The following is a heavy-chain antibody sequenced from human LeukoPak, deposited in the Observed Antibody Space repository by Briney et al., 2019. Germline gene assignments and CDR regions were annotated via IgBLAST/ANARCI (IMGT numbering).Heavy chain of an antibody. Sequence: GGSLRLSCAAPGFTFSTYSMNWVRQAPGKGLEWVSSISSSSSNMYYADSLKGRFTISRDNAKNSLYLQMNSLRAEDTAVYYCARGHSSGWHPFDYWGQGTLVTVSS. V-gene: IGHV3-21*01. D-gene: IGHD6-19*01. CDR1: GFTFSTYS. CDR2: ISSSSSNM. J-gene: IGHJ4*02. CDR3: ARGHSSGWHPFDY.